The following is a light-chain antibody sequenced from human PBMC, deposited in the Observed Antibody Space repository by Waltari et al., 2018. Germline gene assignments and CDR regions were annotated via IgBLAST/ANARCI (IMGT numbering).Light chain of an antibody. CDR1: SSNIGSNT. CDR2: RNN. J-gene: IGLJ3*02. Sequence: QSVLTQPPSASGTPGQRVTIPCSGSSSNIGSNTVNWYQQLPGTAPKLVIYRNNKRPAGVPDRCSGAKSGTSAALASSGLQTEDEADYYCAAWDDSLNGWVFGGGTKLTVL. CDR3: AAWDDSLNGWV. V-gene: IGLV1-44*01.